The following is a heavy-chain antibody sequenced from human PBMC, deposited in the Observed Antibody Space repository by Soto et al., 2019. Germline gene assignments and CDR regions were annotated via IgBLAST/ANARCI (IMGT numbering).Heavy chain of an antibody. CDR2: ISYDGSNK. Sequence: PGGSLRLSCAASGFTFSSYGMHWVRQAPGKGLEWVAVISYDGSNKYYADSVKGRFTISRDNSKNTLYLQMNSLRAEDTAVYYCARDELRYFDWSQYGMDVWGQGTTVTVSS. D-gene: IGHD3-9*01. J-gene: IGHJ6*02. V-gene: IGHV3-30*03. CDR1: GFTFSSYG. CDR3: ARDELRYFDWSQYGMDV.